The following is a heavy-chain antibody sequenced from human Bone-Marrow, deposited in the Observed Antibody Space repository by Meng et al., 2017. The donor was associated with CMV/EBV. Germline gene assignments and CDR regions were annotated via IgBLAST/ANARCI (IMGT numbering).Heavy chain of an antibody. D-gene: IGHD1-26*01. CDR2: IYYRGST. V-gene: IGHV4-39*07. J-gene: IGHJ5*02. Sequence: ESLKISCTVSGGSISSSSYYWGWIRQPPGKGLEWFGSIYYRGSTYYNPSLKSRVTISVDTSKNQFSLKLSSVTAADTAVYYCARDGRDRFDPWGQGTLVTVSS. CDR1: GGSISSSSYY. CDR3: ARDGRDRFDP.